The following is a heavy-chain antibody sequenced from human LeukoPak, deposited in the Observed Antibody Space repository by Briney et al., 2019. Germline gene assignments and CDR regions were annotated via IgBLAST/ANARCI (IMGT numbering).Heavy chain of an antibody. CDR3: ARDGEYIDGGIQKDY. CDR1: GGTFSSYG. Sequence: ASVKVSCKASGGTFSSYGISWVRQAPGQGLEWMGWISAYNDNTNYAQKLQGRVTMTTDTSTSTAYMELRSPRSDDTAVYYCARDGEYIDGGIQKDYWGQGTLVTVSS. CDR2: ISAYNDNT. J-gene: IGHJ4*02. D-gene: IGHD5-18*01. V-gene: IGHV1-18*01.